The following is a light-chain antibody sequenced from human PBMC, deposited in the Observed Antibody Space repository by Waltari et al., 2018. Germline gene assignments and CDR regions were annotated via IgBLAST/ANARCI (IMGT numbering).Light chain of an antibody. Sequence: DIQMTQSPSSLSASVGDRDTITCRASQSVSNYFNWYQQKSGKAPKLLIYAASSLQSGVPARFSGSGSGTDFTLTISSLQPEDFATYYCQQSYTTPRTFGQGTKVEIK. CDR1: QSVSNY. CDR3: QQSYTTPRT. V-gene: IGKV1-39*01. J-gene: IGKJ1*01. CDR2: AAS.